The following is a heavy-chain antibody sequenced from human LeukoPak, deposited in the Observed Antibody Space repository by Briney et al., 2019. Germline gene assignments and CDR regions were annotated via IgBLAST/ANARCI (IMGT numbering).Heavy chain of an antibody. V-gene: IGHV4-59*08. CDR2: IHYSGST. Sequence: SETLSLTCTVSGGSLTSYYWSWIRQPPGKGLEWIAYIHYSGSTKYNPSLKSRVIISVDTSKNRFSLNLSSVTAADTAVYYCARLSMIVVPDAFDLWGQGTMVTVSS. CDR3: ARLSMIVVPDAFDL. D-gene: IGHD3-22*01. CDR1: GGSLTSYY. J-gene: IGHJ3*01.